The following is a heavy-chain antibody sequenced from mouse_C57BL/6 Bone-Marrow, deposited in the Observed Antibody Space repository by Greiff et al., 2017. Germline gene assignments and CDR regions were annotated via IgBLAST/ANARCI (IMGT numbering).Heavy chain of an antibody. CDR2: ISAGGSYS. V-gene: IGHV5-4*01. CDR3: ARDGPFYYGSSPLAY. D-gene: IGHD1-1*01. Sequence: EVPLVESGGGLVKPGGSLKLSCAASGFTFSSYAMSWVRQTPETRLEWVATISAGGSYSYYPDNVKGRFTISRDNAKNNLYLQMSQLKSEDTAMYYCARDGPFYYGSSPLAYWGQGTLVTVSA. J-gene: IGHJ3*01. CDR1: GFTFSSYA.